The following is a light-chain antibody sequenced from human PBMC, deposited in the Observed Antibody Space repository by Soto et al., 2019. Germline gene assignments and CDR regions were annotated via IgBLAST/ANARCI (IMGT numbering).Light chain of an antibody. J-gene: IGKJ2*01. V-gene: IGKV1-12*01. Sequence: DIQMTQSPSSVSASVGDRVTITCRASQGIGTWLAWYQQKPGKAPELLIYDASRLQSGVPSRFSGSASGTEFTLTISSLQPEDFAAYYCQQANRFPPAFGQGTKLEL. CDR1: QGIGTW. CDR3: QQANRFPPA. CDR2: DAS.